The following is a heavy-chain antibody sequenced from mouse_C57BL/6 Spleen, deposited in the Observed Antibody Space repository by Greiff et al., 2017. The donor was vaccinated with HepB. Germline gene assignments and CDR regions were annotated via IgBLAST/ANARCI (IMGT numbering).Heavy chain of an antibody. V-gene: IGHV1-53*01. D-gene: IGHD1-1*01. Sequence: QVQLQQPGTELVKPGASVKLSCKASGYTFTSYWMHWVKQRPGQGLEWIRNINPSNGGTNYNEKFKSKATLTVDKSSSTAYMQLSSLTSEDSAVYYCARHGSSRYAMDYWGQGTSVTVSS. CDR3: ARHGSSRYAMDY. J-gene: IGHJ4*01. CDR1: GYTFTSYW. CDR2: INPSNGGT.